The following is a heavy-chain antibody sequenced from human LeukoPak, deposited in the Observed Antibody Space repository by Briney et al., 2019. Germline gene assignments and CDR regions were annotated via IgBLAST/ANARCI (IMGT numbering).Heavy chain of an antibody. CDR2: IKQDGSKK. D-gene: IGHD5-24*01. Sequence: GGSLRLSCVASGFPFSSYWMTWVRQAPGKGLEWVANIKQDGSKKSYVDSVKGRFTISGDNAKSSLYLQMNSLRAEDTAIYYCTRVGYIDEGIDYWGQGTLVTVSS. J-gene: IGHJ4*02. CDR3: TRVGYIDEGIDY. V-gene: IGHV3-7*04. CDR1: GFPFSSYW.